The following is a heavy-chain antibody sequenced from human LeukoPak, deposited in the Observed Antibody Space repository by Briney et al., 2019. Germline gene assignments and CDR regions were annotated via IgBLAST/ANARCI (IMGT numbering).Heavy chain of an antibody. CDR3: VREKRYCGSANCVGLFDN. CDR1: GFTFTSYW. Sequence: GGSLRLSCAASGFTFTSYWMNWVRQAPGKGLVWVANIKQDGSVKYYADSVKGRFTISRDDAKHSLYLQMNSVRAEDTALYYCVREKRYCGSANCVGLFDNWGQGTLVTVSS. D-gene: IGHD2-2*01. J-gene: IGHJ4*02. CDR2: IKQDGSVK. V-gene: IGHV3-7*01.